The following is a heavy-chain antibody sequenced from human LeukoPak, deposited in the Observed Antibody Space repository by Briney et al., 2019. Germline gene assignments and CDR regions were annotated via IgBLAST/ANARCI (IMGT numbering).Heavy chain of an antibody. J-gene: IGHJ4*02. Sequence: ASVKVSCKASGYTFTSYGISWVRQAPGQGLEWMGWISAYNGNTNYAQKLQGRVTMTTDTSTSTAYMELRSLRSDDTAVYYCARDTYYYDSSGHYLPDYWGQGTLVTVSS. D-gene: IGHD3-22*01. CDR2: ISAYNGNT. V-gene: IGHV1-18*01. CDR3: ARDTYYYDSSGHYLPDY. CDR1: GYTFTSYG.